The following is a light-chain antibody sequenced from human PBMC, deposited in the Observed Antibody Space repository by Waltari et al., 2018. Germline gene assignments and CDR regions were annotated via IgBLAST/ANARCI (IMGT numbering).Light chain of an antibody. CDR3: QQYGSSPSWT. V-gene: IGKV3-20*01. J-gene: IGKJ1*01. Sequence: EIVLTQSPGTLSLSPGERATLPCRASQSVSSSYLAWYQPNPGPAPRLLIYGASSRATGIPDRFSGSGSGTDFTLTISRLEPEDFAVYYCQQYGSSPSWTFGQGTKVEIK. CDR2: GAS. CDR1: QSVSSSY.